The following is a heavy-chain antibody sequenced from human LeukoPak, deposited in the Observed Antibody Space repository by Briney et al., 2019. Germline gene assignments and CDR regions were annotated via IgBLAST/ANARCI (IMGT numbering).Heavy chain of an antibody. CDR2: IYYSGST. J-gene: IGHJ4*02. Sequence: PSETLSLTCTVSGGSIIGSTYYWSWIRQPPGKGLEWIGYIYYSGSTNYNPSLKSRVTISVDTSKNQFSLKLSSVTAADTAVYYCARHRIAGAGLFDIDYWGQGTLVTVSS. CDR3: ARHRIAGAGLFDIDY. V-gene: IGHV4-61*05. CDR1: GGSIIGSTYY. D-gene: IGHD6-13*01.